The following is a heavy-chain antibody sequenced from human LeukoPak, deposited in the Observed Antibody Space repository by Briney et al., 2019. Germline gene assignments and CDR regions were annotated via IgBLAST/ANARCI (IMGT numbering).Heavy chain of an antibody. J-gene: IGHJ6*04. CDR3: ARGPRLTNYYGSGSYYGYGMDV. CDR1: SGSLSGYY. Sequence: KPSETLSLTCAVYSGSLSGYYWSWIRQPSGKGLEWIGDINHSGSTNYNPSLKSRVTISVDTSKNQFSLKLSSVTAADTAVYYCARGPRLTNYYGSGSYYGYGMDVWGKGTTVTVSS. V-gene: IGHV4-34*01. CDR2: INHSGST. D-gene: IGHD3-10*01.